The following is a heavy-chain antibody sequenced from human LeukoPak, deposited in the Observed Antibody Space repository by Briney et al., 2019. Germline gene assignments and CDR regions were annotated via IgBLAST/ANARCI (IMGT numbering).Heavy chain of an antibody. CDR3: AKDFYRLGEFDAFDN. J-gene: IGHJ3*02. Sequence: GGSLRLSCAASGFTFDDYAMHWVRQAPGKGLEWASGISWNSGRIGYADSVKGQFTISRDNAKNSLYLQMNSLRVEDTALYYCAKDFYRLGEFDAFDNWGQGTMVTVSS. V-gene: IGHV3-9*01. CDR2: ISWNSGRI. D-gene: IGHD3-16*01. CDR1: GFTFDDYA.